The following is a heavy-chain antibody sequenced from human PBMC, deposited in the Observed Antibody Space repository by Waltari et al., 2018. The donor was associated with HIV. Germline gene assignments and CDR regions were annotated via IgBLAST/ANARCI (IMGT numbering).Heavy chain of an antibody. J-gene: IGHJ4*02. V-gene: IGHV2-70*04. CDR2: IDWDDEK. CDR1: ALSVYTRTMR. Sequence: QVTLKESGPALVKPTQTLTLTCTFSALSVYTRTMRVSWIRQPPGNALEWLARIDWDDEKFYSTSLKTRLTISKDTSKNQVVLTMTNMDPADTATYYCAWMKNSNYAYFDYWGQGTLVTVSS. CDR3: AWMKNSNYAYFDY. D-gene: IGHD4-4*01.